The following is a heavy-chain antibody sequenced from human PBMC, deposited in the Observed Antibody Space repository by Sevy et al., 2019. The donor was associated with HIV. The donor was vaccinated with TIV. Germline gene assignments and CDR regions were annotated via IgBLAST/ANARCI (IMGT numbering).Heavy chain of an antibody. CDR1: GFTFSSYA. J-gene: IGHJ5*02. Sequence: GGSLRLSCAASGFTFSSYAMSWVRQAPGKGLEWVSAISGSGGSTYYAHSVKGRFTISRDNSKNTLYLQMNSLRAEDTAVYYCANGITKNWFDPWGQGTLVTVSS. V-gene: IGHV3-23*01. CDR2: ISGSGGST. CDR3: ANGITKNWFDP. D-gene: IGHD1-20*01.